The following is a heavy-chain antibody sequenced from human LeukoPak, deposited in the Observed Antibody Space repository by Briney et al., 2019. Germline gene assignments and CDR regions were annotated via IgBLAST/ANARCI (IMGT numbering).Heavy chain of an antibody. V-gene: IGHV3-21*01. D-gene: IGHD4-23*01. CDR1: GFTFSTYS. CDR2: ISSSSNYI. J-gene: IGHJ4*02. Sequence: PGGSQRLSCAASGFTFSTYSMNWVRQAPGEGLEWVSSISSSSNYIYYADSLKGRFTISRDNAKNSLYLQMNSLRAEDTAVYYCATSDYGGNSFDYWGQGTLVTVSS. CDR3: ATSDYGGNSFDY.